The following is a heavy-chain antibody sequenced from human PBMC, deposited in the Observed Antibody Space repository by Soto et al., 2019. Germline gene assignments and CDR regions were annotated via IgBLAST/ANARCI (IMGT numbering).Heavy chain of an antibody. J-gene: IGHJ6*04. CDR2: INPSGGST. CDR1: GYTFTSYY. CDR3: ARQQLARALDV. D-gene: IGHD6-13*01. Sequence: ASVNVSCKASGYTFTSYYMHWVRQAPGQGLEWMGIINPSGGSTSYAQKFQGRVTMTRDTSTSTVYMELSSLRSEDTAVYYCARQQLARALDVWGKGTTVTVSS. V-gene: IGHV1-46*03.